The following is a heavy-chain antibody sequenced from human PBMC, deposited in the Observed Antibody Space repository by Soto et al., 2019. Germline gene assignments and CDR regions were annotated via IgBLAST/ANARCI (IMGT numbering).Heavy chain of an antibody. CDR2: IIPIPGTA. V-gene: IGHV1-69*01. J-gene: IGHJ6*02. CDR1: GGTFGSYA. CDR3: ARSQGSSTSLEIYYYYYYGMDV. D-gene: IGHD2-2*01. Sequence: QVQLVQSGAEVKKPGSSVKVSCKASGGTFGSYAISWVRQAPGQGLEWMGGIIPIPGTANYAQKFQRRVTIAADDSTSTAYMELSSLRSEDTAVYYCARSQGSSTSLEIYYYYYYGMDVWGQGTTVTVSS.